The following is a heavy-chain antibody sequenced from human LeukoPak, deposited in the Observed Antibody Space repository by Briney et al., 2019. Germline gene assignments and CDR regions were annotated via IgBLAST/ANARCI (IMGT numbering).Heavy chain of an antibody. V-gene: IGHV3-30-3*01. D-gene: IGHD1-14*01. CDR1: GFTFSSCA. CDR3: ARRTTCLDY. Sequence: PGRPLRLSCAASGFTFSSCAMHWVRQAPGKGLEWVAVISYDGSIIYYADSVKGRFTISRDNSKDTLYLQMNSLRAEDTAVYYCARRTTCLDYWGQGTLVTVSS. CDR2: ISYDGSII. J-gene: IGHJ4*02.